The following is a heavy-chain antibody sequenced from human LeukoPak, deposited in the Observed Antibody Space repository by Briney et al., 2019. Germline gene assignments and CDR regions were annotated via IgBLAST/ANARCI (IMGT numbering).Heavy chain of an antibody. Sequence: GASVKVSCKASGYTFTSYGISWVRQAPGQGLEWMGWISAYNGNTNYAQKLQGRVTMTTDTSTSTAYMELRSLRSDDTAVYYCARPRLLGGSYAAEYFQHWGQGTLVTVSS. CDR2: ISAYNGNT. V-gene: IGHV1-18*01. CDR1: GYTFTSYG. CDR3: ARPRLLGGSYAAEYFQH. J-gene: IGHJ1*01. D-gene: IGHD1-26*01.